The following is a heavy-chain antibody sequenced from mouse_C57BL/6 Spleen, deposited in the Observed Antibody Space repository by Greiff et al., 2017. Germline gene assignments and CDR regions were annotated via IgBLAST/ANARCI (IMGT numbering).Heavy chain of an antibody. CDR1: GYAFSSSW. Sequence: QVQLQQSGPELVKPGASVKISCKASGYAFSSSWMNWVKQGPGKGLEWIGRIYPGDGDTNYNGKFKGKATLTADKSSSTAYMQLSSLTSEDSAVYFCARGELGCAYWGQGTLVTVSA. CDR2: IYPGDGDT. CDR3: ARGELGCAY. D-gene: IGHD4-1*01. J-gene: IGHJ3*01. V-gene: IGHV1-82*01.